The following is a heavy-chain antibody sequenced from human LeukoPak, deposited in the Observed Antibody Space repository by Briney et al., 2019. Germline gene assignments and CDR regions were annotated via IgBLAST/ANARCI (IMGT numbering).Heavy chain of an antibody. J-gene: IGHJ4*02. V-gene: IGHV1-2*06. CDR3: AWDKGDDFWSGYSYSFDY. D-gene: IGHD3-3*01. Sequence: GSSVKVSCKASGYTFTGYYMHWVRQAPGQGLEWMVRIKPKSGGTNYAQKFQGRVTMTRDTSISTAYMELSRLRSDDTAVYYCAWDKGDDFWSGYSYSFDYWGQGTLVTVSS. CDR1: GYTFTGYY. CDR2: IKPKSGGT.